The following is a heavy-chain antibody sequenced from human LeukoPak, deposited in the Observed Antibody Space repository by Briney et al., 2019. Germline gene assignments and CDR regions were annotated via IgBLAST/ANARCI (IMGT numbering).Heavy chain of an antibody. V-gene: IGHV1-2*02. CDR3: ARAGRIIAARRGSWFDP. J-gene: IGHJ5*02. Sequence: ASVKVSCKASGYTFTGYYMHWVRQAPGQGLEWMGWINPNSGGTNYAQKFQGRVTMTRDTSISTAYMELSRLRSDDTAVYYCARAGRIIAARRGSWFDPWGQGTLVTVSS. CDR2: INPNSGGT. D-gene: IGHD6-6*01. CDR1: GYTFTGYY.